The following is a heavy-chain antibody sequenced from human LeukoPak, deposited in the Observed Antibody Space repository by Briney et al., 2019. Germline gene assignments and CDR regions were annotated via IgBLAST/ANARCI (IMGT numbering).Heavy chain of an antibody. J-gene: IGHJ4*02. D-gene: IGHD5-24*01. CDR1: GFTFSSYA. CDR3: ARGEQEMATMSIDY. Sequence: PGGSLRLSCAASGFTFSSYAMHWVRQAPGKGLEWVAVISYDGSNKCYADSVKGRFTISRDNSKNTLYLQMNSLRAEDTAVYYCARGEQEMATMSIDYWGQGTLVTVSS. CDR2: ISYDGSNK. V-gene: IGHV3-30-3*01.